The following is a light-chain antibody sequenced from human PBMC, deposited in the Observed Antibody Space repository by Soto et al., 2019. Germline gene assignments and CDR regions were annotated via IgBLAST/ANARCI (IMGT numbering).Light chain of an antibody. CDR1: QSIISNY. Sequence: EIVLTQSPGTLSLSPGERATLSCRASQSIISNYLAWYQQKPGQAPRLLIYGASSRATGIPDRFSGSGSGTDFTLTISRLEPEDFAVYYCQQYGSAPRTFGQGTKVDIK. CDR3: QQYGSAPRT. J-gene: IGKJ1*01. CDR2: GAS. V-gene: IGKV3-20*01.